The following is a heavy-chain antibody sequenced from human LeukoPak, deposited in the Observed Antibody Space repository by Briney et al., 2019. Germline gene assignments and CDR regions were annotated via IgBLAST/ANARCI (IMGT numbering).Heavy chain of an antibody. CDR2: IYPGDSNT. CDR1: GYIFTSYW. Sequence: GESLKISCKGTGYIFTSYWIGWLRQMPGKGLEWMGIIYPGDSNTRYSPSFQGQVTISADRSINTAYLQWNSLKASDTAMYYCARRSTVVARVDYWGQGTLVTVSS. CDR3: ARRSTVVARVDY. J-gene: IGHJ4*02. V-gene: IGHV5-51*01. D-gene: IGHD4-23*01.